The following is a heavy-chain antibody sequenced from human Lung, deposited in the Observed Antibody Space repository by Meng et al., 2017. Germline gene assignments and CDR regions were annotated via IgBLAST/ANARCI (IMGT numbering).Heavy chain of an antibody. CDR3: ARGPTTMAHDFDY. Sequence: QVQPQQWGEGMLKASESLSLTCVVSGGYLSAYYWSWIRQRPGKGLEWIGEINHSGTTNYNPSLESRATISVDTSQNNLSLKLSSVTAADSDVYYCARGPTTMAHDFDYWGQGTLVTVSS. D-gene: IGHD4-11*01. J-gene: IGHJ4*02. V-gene: IGHV4-34*01. CDR1: GGYLSAYY. CDR2: INHSGTT.